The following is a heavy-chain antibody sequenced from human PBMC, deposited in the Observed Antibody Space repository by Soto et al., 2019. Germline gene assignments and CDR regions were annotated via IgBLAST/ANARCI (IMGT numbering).Heavy chain of an antibody. Sequence: QVQLVQSGAEVKKPGSSVKFSCKASGATFSSNSINWLRQAPGQGLEGMGEIIPIFGTANYAQKFQGRVTITADESTSTASMELSSLRSEDTAVYYCARDGGRHSGGIDYCGQGTLVTVSS. CDR2: IIPIFGTA. CDR1: GATFSSNS. D-gene: IGHD1-26*01. CDR3: ARDGGRHSGGIDY. J-gene: IGHJ4*02. V-gene: IGHV1-69*01.